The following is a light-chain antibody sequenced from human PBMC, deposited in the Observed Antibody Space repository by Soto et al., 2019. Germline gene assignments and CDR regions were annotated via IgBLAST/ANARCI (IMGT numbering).Light chain of an antibody. CDR1: QSVLYSSNNKNY. CDR3: QQYYSTPRT. Sequence: DIVMTQSPDSLAVSLGERATINCKSSQSVLYSSNNKNYLAWYQQKPGQTPTLHIYWASTRESGVPDRFSGSRSGTDFALTISSLQAEDVSVYYCQQYYSTPRTFGQGTKLEIK. V-gene: IGKV4-1*01. CDR2: WAS. J-gene: IGKJ2*02.